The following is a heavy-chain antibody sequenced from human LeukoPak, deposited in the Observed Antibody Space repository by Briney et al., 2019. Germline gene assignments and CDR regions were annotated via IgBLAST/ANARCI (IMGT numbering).Heavy chain of an antibody. J-gene: IGHJ4*02. D-gene: IGHD3-9*01. CDR2: IKQDGSEK. CDR3: ARDRDVLTY. CDR1: AFTFSNYW. Sequence: QPGGSLRLSCVASAFTFSNYWMTWVRQAPGKGLEWVANIKQDGSEKYYVDSVKGRFTISRDNAKNSLYLLMNSLRAEDTAVYYCARDRDVLTYRGQGTLVTVSS. V-gene: IGHV3-7*01.